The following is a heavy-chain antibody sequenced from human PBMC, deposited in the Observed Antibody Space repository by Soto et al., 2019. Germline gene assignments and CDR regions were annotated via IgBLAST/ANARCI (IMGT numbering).Heavy chain of an antibody. CDR2: VSKDGSVK. Sequence: PGGSLKLSCEGSGFTFSRHPLHWVRQAPGKGLEWVAVVSKDGSVKYWIESMKGRFTLSRDNSKNTVYLEMNSLRPEDTGVYYCVRSRSGAVADSFDLWGQGTLVTVSS. CDR3: VRSRSGAVADSFDL. D-gene: IGHD3-10*01. V-gene: IGHV3-30-3*01. J-gene: IGHJ4*02. CDR1: GFTFSRHP.